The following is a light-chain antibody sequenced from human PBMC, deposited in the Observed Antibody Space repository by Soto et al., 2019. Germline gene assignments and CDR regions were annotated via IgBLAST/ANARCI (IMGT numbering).Light chain of an antibody. J-gene: IGLJ1*01. Sequence: QSVLTQPPSASGSPGQSVTISCTGTSSDVGGYNYVSWYQQHPGKAPKLMIYEVSKRPSGVPDRLSGSKSANTASLTVSGLQSEDEADYCCSSYAGSNNFVFVTGTKVTVL. V-gene: IGLV2-8*01. CDR1: SSDVGGYNY. CDR2: EVS. CDR3: SSYAGSNNFV.